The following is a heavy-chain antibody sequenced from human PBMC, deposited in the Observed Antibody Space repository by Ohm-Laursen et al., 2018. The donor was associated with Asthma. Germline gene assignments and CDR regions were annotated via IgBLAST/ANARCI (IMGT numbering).Heavy chain of an antibody. V-gene: IGHV3-30-3*02. CDR1: GFTFSNFA. Sequence: RSLRLSCTASGFTFSNFAMHWVRQAPGKGLEWVSIITSDGSWTSYADSVKGRFTISRDNAKNSLYLQMNSLRAEDTAVYYCAKLIAAAAYAAFDIWGKGKMVTASS. CDR2: ITSDGSWT. CDR3: AKLIAAAAYAAFDI. D-gene: IGHD6-13*01. J-gene: IGHJ3*02.